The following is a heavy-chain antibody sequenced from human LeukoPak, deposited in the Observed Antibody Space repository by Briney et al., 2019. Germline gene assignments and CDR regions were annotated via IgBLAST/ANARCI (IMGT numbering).Heavy chain of an antibody. D-gene: IGHD3-10*01. V-gene: IGHV5-51*01. CDR1: GYSFTSYW. CDR2: IYPGDSDT. J-gene: IGHJ5*02. CDR3: ARRGYYGSGSYYNELWSDP. Sequence: GESLKISCKGSGYSFTSYWIGWVRQMPGKGLEWMGIIYPGDSDTRYSPSFQGQVTISADKSISTAYLQWSSLKASDTAMYYCARRGYYGSGSYYNELWSDPWGQGTLVTVSS.